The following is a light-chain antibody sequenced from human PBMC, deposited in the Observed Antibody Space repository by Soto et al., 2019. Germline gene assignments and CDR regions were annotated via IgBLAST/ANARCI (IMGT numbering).Light chain of an antibody. Sequence: VLTQSPASLSLSPGERAXXXXXASQSVNKSSAWYQQRPGQAXRLLIYGPSXXSXGXXXRCTGSGSGTDFTLSITTLEPEDFAVYYCQQYGSSPQTFGLRTKVDIK. CDR1: QSVNKS. CDR3: QQYGSSPQT. CDR2: GPS. V-gene: IGKV3-20*01. J-gene: IGKJ1*01.